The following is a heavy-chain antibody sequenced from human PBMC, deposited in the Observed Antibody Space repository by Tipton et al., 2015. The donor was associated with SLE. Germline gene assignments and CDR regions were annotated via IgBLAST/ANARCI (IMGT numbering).Heavy chain of an antibody. CDR2: IYYSGST. J-gene: IGHJ6*03. V-gene: IGHV4-61*05. CDR3: ARSRIGLGYNYDMDV. CDR1: GGSISSSSYY. D-gene: IGHD1-1*01. Sequence: LRLSCTVSGGSISSSSYYWGWIRQPPGKGLEWIGYIYYSGSTNYNPSLKSRVTISVDTSKNQFSLKLTSVTAADTAVYYCARSRIGLGYNYDMDVWGKGTTVTVSS.